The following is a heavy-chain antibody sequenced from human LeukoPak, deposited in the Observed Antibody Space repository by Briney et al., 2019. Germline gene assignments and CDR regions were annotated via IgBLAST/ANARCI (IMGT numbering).Heavy chain of an antibody. V-gene: IGHV3-23*01. D-gene: IGHD2-2*02. CDR1: GFTFSSYA. Sequence: PGGSLRLSCASSGFTFSSYAMSWVRQAPGKGLEWVSTISGSGGSTYYADSVKGRFTISRDNSKNTLYLQMNSLRAGDTALYYCAKDAVPAAIDSLYYFDFWGQGTLVTVSS. J-gene: IGHJ4*02. CDR3: AKDAVPAAIDSLYYFDF. CDR2: ISGSGGST.